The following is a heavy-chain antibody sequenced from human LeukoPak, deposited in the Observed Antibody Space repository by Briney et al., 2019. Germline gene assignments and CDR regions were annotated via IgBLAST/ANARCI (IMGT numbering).Heavy chain of an antibody. CDR2: INHSGST. J-gene: IGHJ4*02. CDR1: GGSFSGYY. Sequence: PSETLSLTCAVYGGSFSGYYWSWIRQPPGKGLEWIGEINHSGSTNYNPSLKSRVTISVDTSKNQFSLKLSSVTAADTAVYYCARGYKGAAAGMIFVDYWGQGTLVTVSS. V-gene: IGHV4-34*01. D-gene: IGHD6-13*01. CDR3: ARGYKGAAAGMIFVDY.